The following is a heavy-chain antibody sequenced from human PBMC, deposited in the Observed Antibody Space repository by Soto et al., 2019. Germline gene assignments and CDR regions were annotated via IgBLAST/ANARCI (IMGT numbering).Heavy chain of an antibody. Sequence: SETLSLTXAVSGYSISSGYYWGWIRQPPGKGLEWIGSIYYSGSTYYNPSLKSRVTISVDTSKNQFSLKLSSVTAADTAVYYCARYSSWVRGSWFDPWGQGTLVTVSS. CDR1: GYSISSGYY. CDR2: IYYSGST. V-gene: IGHV4-38-2*01. J-gene: IGHJ5*02. CDR3: ARYSSWVRGSWFDP. D-gene: IGHD5-12*01.